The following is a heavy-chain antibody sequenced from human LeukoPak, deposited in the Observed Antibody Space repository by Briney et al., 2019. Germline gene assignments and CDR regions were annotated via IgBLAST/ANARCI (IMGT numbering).Heavy chain of an antibody. V-gene: IGHV1-46*01. CDR1: GYTVTSYY. CDR2: LNPSGGSS. CDR3: AREGAYGSGSYWGYYYGMDV. D-gene: IGHD3-10*01. J-gene: IGHJ6*02. Sequence: ASVKVSCKASGYTVTSYYMHWVRQAPGQGLEWMAILNPSGGSSNYAQKFQGRVTTTRDTSASTAYMELSSLRSEDTAVYYCAREGAYGSGSYWGYYYGMDVWGQGTTVTVSS.